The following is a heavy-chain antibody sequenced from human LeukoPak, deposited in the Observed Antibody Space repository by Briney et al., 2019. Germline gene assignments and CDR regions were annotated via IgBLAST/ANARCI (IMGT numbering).Heavy chain of an antibody. D-gene: IGHD3-10*01. Sequence: GGPLRLSCAASGFTFDDYAMHWVRQAPGKGLEWVSLISWDGGGTYYADTVKGRFTISRDNSKNSLYLQMNSLRAEDTALYYCAKDMAAYYYASGNIDYWGQGTLVTVSS. V-gene: IGHV3-43D*03. J-gene: IGHJ4*02. CDR1: GFTFDDYA. CDR3: AKDMAAYYYASGNIDY. CDR2: ISWDGGGT.